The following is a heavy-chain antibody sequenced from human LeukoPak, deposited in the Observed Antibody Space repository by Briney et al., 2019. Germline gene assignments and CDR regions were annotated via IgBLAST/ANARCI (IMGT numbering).Heavy chain of an antibody. J-gene: IGHJ4*02. V-gene: IGHV3-74*01. CDR1: GFTFSSYS. CDR3: ASWGEYYDSSGYFDY. CDR2: INSDGSST. D-gene: IGHD3-22*01. Sequence: PGGSLRLSYAASGFTFSSYSMNWVRQAPGKGLVWVSRINSDGSSTSYADSVKGRFTISRDNAKNTLYLQMNSLRAEDTAVYYCASWGEYYDSSGYFDYWGQGTLVTVSS.